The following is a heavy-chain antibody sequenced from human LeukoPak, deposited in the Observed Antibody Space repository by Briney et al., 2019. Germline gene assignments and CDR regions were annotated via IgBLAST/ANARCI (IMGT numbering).Heavy chain of an antibody. Sequence: PSETLSLTCAVYGGSFSGYYWSWIRQPPGKGLEWIGEINHSGSTNYNPSLKSRVTISVDTSKKQFSLKLSSVTAADTAVYYCARGREWFGEDWGQGTLVTVSS. J-gene: IGHJ4*02. CDR3: ARGREWFGED. CDR1: GGSFSGYY. D-gene: IGHD3-10*01. V-gene: IGHV4-34*01. CDR2: INHSGST.